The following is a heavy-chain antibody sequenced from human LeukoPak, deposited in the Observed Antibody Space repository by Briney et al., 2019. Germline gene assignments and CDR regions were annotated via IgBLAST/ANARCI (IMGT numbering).Heavy chain of an antibody. CDR1: GFTFSDDY. Sequence: GGSLRLSCVASGFTFSDDYMSWIRQAPGKGLEWISYISSSSRYTNYADSVKGRFTISRDNAKNSLYLQMNSLRVEDTAVCYCARDGRRIQDYWYFDLWGRGTLVSVCS. CDR3: ARDGRRIQDYWYFDL. D-gene: IGHD5-18*01. J-gene: IGHJ2*01. CDR2: ISSSSRYT. V-gene: IGHV3-11*06.